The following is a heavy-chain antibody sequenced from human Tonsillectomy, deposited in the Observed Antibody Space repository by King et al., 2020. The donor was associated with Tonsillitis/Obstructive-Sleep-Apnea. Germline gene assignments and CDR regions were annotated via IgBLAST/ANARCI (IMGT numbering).Heavy chain of an antibody. Sequence: VQLVESGGGLVQPGGSLRLSCAASGFTFSSYAMSWVRQAPGKGLEWVSAISGSGGSTYYADSVKGRFTISRDNSKNTLYLQMNSLRAEDTAVYYCAKVRGENYDYVWGSSYGMDVWGQGTTVTVSS. CDR3: AKVRGENYDYVWGSSYGMDV. D-gene: IGHD3-16*01. CDR2: ISGSGGST. J-gene: IGHJ6*02. CDR1: GFTFSSYA. V-gene: IGHV3-23*04.